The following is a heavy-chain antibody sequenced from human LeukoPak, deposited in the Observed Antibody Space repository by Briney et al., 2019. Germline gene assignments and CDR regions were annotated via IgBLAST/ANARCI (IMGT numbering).Heavy chain of an antibody. CDR3: ARVNSELRYFDWLLLFDY. CDR2: INHSGST. J-gene: IGHJ4*02. Sequence: SETLSLTCAVYGGSLSGYYWSWIRQPPGKGLEWIGEINHSGSTNYNPSLKSRVTISVDTSKNQFSLKLSSVTAADTAVYYCARVNSELRYFDWLLLFDYWGQGTLVTVSS. D-gene: IGHD3-9*01. V-gene: IGHV4-34*01. CDR1: GGSLSGYY.